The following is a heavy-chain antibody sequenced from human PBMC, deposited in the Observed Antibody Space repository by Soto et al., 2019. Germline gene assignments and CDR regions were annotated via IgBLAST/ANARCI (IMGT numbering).Heavy chain of an antibody. J-gene: IGHJ4*02. Sequence: EVQLVQSGAEVKKPGESLKISCEISGYNFTAYWLGWVRQMPGKGLEWVGNIHPSDSETHYRPSFQGQVTFSVDKSISTAYLHWTTLQASDTAIYFCARLGSPGAIFIDSWGQGTLVSVSP. CDR2: IHPSDSET. CDR1: GYNFTAYW. CDR3: ARLGSPGAIFIDS. V-gene: IGHV5-51*01. D-gene: IGHD6-25*01.